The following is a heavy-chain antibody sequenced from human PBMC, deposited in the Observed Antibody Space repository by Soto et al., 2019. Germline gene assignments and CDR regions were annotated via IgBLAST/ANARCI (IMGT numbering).Heavy chain of an antibody. D-gene: IGHD2-15*01. V-gene: IGHV3-23*01. CDR1: GFIFSNYA. Sequence: PGGSLRLSCAASGFIFSNYAMNWVRQGPGKGLEWVSVIGGEAVSTKCADSVKGRCTVSRDNSKNTVYLQMNSLRAEDTAIYYCAKKGLGSLKTYCSGSGCHYAFDIWGQGTMVTVSS. CDR3: AKKGLGSLKTYCSGSGCHYAFDI. CDR2: IGGEAVST. J-gene: IGHJ3*02.